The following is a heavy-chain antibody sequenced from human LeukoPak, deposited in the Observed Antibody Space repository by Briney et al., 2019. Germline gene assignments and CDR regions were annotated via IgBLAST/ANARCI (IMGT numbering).Heavy chain of an antibody. CDR1: GFIFSNYA. J-gene: IGHJ4*02. CDR2: VSYDENLQ. D-gene: IGHD3-22*01. CDR3: AKGGAVVLTGFDS. V-gene: IGHV3-30*18. Sequence: GGSLRLSCAASGFIFSNYAIHWVRQAPGKGLEWVAAVSYDENLQHYADAVKGRFTVSRDNSKNTLYLQMNSLRAEDTAAYYCAKGGAVVLTGFDSWGQGTLVSVSS.